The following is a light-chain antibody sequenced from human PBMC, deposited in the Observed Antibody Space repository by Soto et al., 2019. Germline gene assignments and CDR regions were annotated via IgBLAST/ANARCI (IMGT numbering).Light chain of an antibody. CDR1: QSVSSSY. V-gene: IGKV3-20*01. J-gene: IGKJ2*01. CDR3: QQYGSSPPYT. CDR2: GAS. Sequence: EIVLTQSPGTLSLSPGERATLSCRASQSVSSSYLAWYQQKPGQAPRLLIYGASSRATGNPDRFSGSGSGTDFTFTISTLEAEDFAVYYCQQYGSSPPYTFGQGTKLEI.